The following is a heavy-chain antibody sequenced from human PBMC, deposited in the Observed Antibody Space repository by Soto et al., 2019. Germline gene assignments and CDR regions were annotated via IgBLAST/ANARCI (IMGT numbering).Heavy chain of an antibody. CDR1: GGSISSGGYY. J-gene: IGHJ4*02. D-gene: IGHD3-22*01. V-gene: IGHV4-31*11. CDR2: IYYSGST. Sequence: PSETLSLTCAVSGGSISSGGYYWNWIRQHPGKGLEWIGYIYYSGSTYYNPSLKSRVTISVDTSKNQFSLKLSSVTAADTAVYYCARVNHYYHSILTLFDYWGQGTLVTVSS. CDR3: ARVNHYYHSILTLFDY.